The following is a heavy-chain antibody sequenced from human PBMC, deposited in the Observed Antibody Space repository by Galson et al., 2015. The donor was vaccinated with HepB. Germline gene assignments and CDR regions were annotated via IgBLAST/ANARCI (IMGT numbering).Heavy chain of an antibody. CDR3: ARDTRYFDWLLPDY. V-gene: IGHV1-18*04. CDR1: GYTFTSYG. D-gene: IGHD3-9*01. Sequence: SVKVSCKASGYTFTSYGISWVRQAPGQGLEWMGWISAYNGNTNYAQKLQGRVTMTTDTSTSTAYMELRSLRSDDTAVYYCARDTRYFDWLLPDYWGQGTLVTVSS. CDR2: ISAYNGNT. J-gene: IGHJ4*02.